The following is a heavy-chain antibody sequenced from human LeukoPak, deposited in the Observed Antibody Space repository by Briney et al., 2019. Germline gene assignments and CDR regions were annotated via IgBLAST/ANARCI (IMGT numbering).Heavy chain of an antibody. V-gene: IGHV4-31*03. CDR1: GGSISSGGYY. J-gene: IGHJ4*02. CDR3: ARDLGGGGPDY. CDR2: IYYSGST. D-gene: IGHD3-16*01. Sequence: SETLSPTCTVSGGSISSGGYYWSWIRQHPGKGLEWIGYIYYSGSTYYNPSLKSRVTISVDTSKNQSSLKLSSVTAADTAVYYCARDLGGGGPDYWGQGTLVTVSS.